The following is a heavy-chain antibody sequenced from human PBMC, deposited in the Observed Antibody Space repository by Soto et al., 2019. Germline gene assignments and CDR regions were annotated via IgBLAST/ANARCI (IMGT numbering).Heavy chain of an antibody. D-gene: IGHD3-22*01. CDR1: GGSFSDDF. CDR2: IYHSGST. Sequence: PSETLSLTCAVYGGSFSDDFWSWIRQPPGKGLEWIGEIYHSGSTNYNPSLKSRVTISVDTSKNQFSLKLSSVTAADTAVYYCARHAGVWDYYDSSGYYYYYYYYGMDVWGQGTAVTVSS. J-gene: IGHJ6*02. CDR3: ARHAGVWDYYDSSGYYYYYYYYGMDV. V-gene: IGHV4-34*01.